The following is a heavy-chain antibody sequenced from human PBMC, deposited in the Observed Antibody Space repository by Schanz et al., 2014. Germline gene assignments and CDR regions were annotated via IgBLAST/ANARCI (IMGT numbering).Heavy chain of an antibody. CDR1: GFTFSSYA. Sequence: VQLVESGGGLVKPGGSLRLSCAASGFTFSSYAMHWVRQAPGKGLEWLSYIDGKSTTVYYADSVKGRFTISRDNAKNSLYLQMNSLRAEDTAVYYCARAARRTRVVPLYFDYWGQGTLVTVSS. CDR2: IDGKSTTV. J-gene: IGHJ4*02. CDR3: ARAARRTRVVPLYFDY. V-gene: IGHV3-48*03. D-gene: IGHD2-2*01.